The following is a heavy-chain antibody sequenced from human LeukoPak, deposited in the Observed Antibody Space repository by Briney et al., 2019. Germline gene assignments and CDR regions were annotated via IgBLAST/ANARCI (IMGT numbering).Heavy chain of an antibody. CDR2: ISSSSSYI. Sequence: GGSLRPSCAASGFTFSSYSMNWVRQAPGKGLEWVSSISSSSSYIYYADSVKGRFTISRDNAKNSLYLQMNSLRAEDTAVYYCASGVLGYCSSTSCYEGVYWGQGTLVTVSS. CDR1: GFTFSSYS. D-gene: IGHD2-2*01. J-gene: IGHJ4*02. CDR3: ASGVLGYCSSTSCYEGVY. V-gene: IGHV3-21*01.